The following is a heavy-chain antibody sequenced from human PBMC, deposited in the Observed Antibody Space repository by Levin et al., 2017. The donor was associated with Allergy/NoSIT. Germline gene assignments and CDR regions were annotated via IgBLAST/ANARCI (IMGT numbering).Heavy chain of an antibody. CDR3: AASIAVAGGDFDY. D-gene: IGHD6-19*01. CDR2: IYSGGST. J-gene: IGHJ4*02. CDR1: GFTVSSNY. Sequence: PGGSLRLSCAASGFTVSSNYMSWVRQAPGKGLEWVSVIYSGGSTYYADSVKGRFTISRDNSKNTLYLQMNSLRAEDTAVYYCAASIAVAGGDFDYWGQGTLVTVSS. V-gene: IGHV3-53*01.